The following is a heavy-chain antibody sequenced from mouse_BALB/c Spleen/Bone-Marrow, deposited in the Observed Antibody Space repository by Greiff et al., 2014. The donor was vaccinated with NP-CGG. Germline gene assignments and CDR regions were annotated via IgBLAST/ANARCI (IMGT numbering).Heavy chain of an antibody. V-gene: IGHV1-4*02. CDR2: INPSSGYT. CDR3: ARLDGYYLYYYAMDY. D-gene: IGHD2-3*01. CDR1: GYTFTSYT. Sequence: QVQLQQSAAELARPGASVKMSCKASGYTFTSYTIHWVKQRPGQGLEWIGYINPSSGYTEYNQKFKGKTTLTADKSSSTAYMQLSSLTSEDSAVYYCARLDGYYLYYYAMDYWGQGTSVTVSS. J-gene: IGHJ4*01.